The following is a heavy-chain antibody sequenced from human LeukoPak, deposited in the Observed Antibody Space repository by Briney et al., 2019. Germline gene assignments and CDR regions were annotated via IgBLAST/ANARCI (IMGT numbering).Heavy chain of an antibody. CDR2: ISYDGSNK. J-gene: IGHJ6*02. V-gene: IGHV3-30-3*01. CDR3: ARQKYSSNMDV. CDR1: GFTFSSYA. Sequence: GGSLRLSCAASGFTFSSYAMHWVRQAPGKGLEWVAVISYDGSNKYYADSVKGRFTISRDNSKNTLCLQMNSLRAEDTAVYYCARQKYSSNMDVWGQGTTVTVSS. D-gene: IGHD6-13*01.